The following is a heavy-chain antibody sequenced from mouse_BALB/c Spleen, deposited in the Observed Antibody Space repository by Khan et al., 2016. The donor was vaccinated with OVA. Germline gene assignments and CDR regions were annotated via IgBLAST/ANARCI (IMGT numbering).Heavy chain of an antibody. Sequence: QVQLKQSGAELAKPGASVKMSCKASGYTFINYWMNWVKQRPGQGLEWIGYINPTTGYTEYNLTFKDKATLTADKSSSTAHMQLSSLTSEDSAVYYCARRGLRWDFDYWGKGTTLTVFS. J-gene: IGHJ2*01. CDR2: INPTTGYT. CDR3: ARRGLRWDFDY. V-gene: IGHV1-7*01. CDR1: GYTFINYW. D-gene: IGHD1-1*01.